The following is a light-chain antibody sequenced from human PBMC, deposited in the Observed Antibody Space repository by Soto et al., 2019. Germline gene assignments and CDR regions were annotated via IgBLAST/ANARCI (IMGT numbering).Light chain of an antibody. CDR2: GAS. V-gene: IGKV1-39*01. CDR3: KQSYGTPN. CDR1: QSISSY. Sequence: DIQIAQSPSSLSASVGDRVTITCRASQSISSYLNWYQQKLGKAPKLLIYGASSLQSGVPSRFSGSGSGTDFTLTISSLQPEDFATYYCKQSYGTPNFGQGTRLEIK. J-gene: IGKJ5*01.